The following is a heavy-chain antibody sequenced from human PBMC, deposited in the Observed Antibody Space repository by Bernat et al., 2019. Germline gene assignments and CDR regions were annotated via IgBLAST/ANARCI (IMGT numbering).Heavy chain of an antibody. V-gene: IGHV3-21*01. CDR2: ISSSSSYI. CDR1: GFTFSSYS. J-gene: IGHJ4*02. Sequence: EVQLVESGGGLVKPGGSLRLSCAASGFTFSSYSMNWVRQAPGKGLEWVSSISSSSSYIYYADSGKGRFTISRDNAKNSLYLQMNSLRAEDTAVYYCARGALPSRGSWDQGTLVTVSS. CDR3: ARGALPSRGS.